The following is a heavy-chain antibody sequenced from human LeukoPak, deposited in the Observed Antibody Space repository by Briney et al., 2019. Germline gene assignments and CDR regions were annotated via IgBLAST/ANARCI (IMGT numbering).Heavy chain of an antibody. J-gene: IGHJ4*02. V-gene: IGHV3-9*01. D-gene: IGHD6-19*01. CDR2: ISWNSGSI. Sequence: GGSLRLSCAASGFTFDDYAMHWVRQAPGKGLEWVSRISWNSGSIGYADSVKGRFTISRDNAKNSLYLQMNSLRAEDTALYYCAKDGQWLVRGDYFDYWGQGTLVTVSS. CDR1: GFTFDDYA. CDR3: AKDGQWLVRGDYFDY.